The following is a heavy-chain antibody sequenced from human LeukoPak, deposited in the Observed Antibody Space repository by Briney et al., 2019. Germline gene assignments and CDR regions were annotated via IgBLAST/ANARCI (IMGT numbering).Heavy chain of an antibody. Sequence: GGSLRLSCAASGFTFSSYAMGWVRQAPGKGLEWVSAISGSGGSTYYADSVKGRFTISRDNSKNTLYLQMNSLRAEDTAVYYCAKSPPDIYCGGDCYPYYFDYWGQGTLVTVSS. D-gene: IGHD2-21*02. CDR1: GFTFSSYA. CDR2: ISGSGGST. CDR3: AKSPPDIYCGGDCYPYYFDY. J-gene: IGHJ4*02. V-gene: IGHV3-23*01.